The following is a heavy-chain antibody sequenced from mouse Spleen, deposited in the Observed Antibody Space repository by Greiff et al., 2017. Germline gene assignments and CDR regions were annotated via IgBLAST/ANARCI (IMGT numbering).Heavy chain of an antibody. V-gene: IGHV1-59*01. Sequence: VQLQQPGAELVRPGTSVKLSCKASGYTFTSYWMHWVKQRPGQGLEWIGVIDPSNSYTNYNQKFKGKATLTVDTSSSTAYMQLSSLTSEDSAVYYCARKGEPLLRSYWYFDVWGTGTTVTVSS. CDR2: IDPSNSYT. CDR1: GYTFTSYW. D-gene: IGHD1-2*01. J-gene: IGHJ1*03. CDR3: ARKGEPLLRSYWYFDV.